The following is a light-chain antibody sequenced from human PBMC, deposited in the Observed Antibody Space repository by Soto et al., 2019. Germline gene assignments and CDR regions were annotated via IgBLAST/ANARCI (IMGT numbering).Light chain of an antibody. CDR1: QSVSSSY. J-gene: IGKJ2*01. CDR2: GAS. V-gene: IGKV3-20*01. CDR3: QQYGSSPYT. Sequence: TQSPSSLSLSPGERATLSCRASQSVSSSYLAWYQQKPGQAPRLLIYGASSRATGIPDRFSGSGSGTDFTLTISRLEPEDFAVYYCQQYGSSPYTFGQGTKLEIK.